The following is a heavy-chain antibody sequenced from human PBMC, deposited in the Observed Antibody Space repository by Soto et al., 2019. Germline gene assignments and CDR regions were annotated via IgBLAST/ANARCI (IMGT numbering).Heavy chain of an antibody. J-gene: IGHJ5*02. V-gene: IGHV3-21*01. CDR2: ISSSSSYI. D-gene: IGHD6-19*01. CDR1: GFTFSSYS. CDR3: ARQNSSGLFDP. Sequence: EVQLVESGGGLVKPGGSLRLSCAASGFTFSSYSMNWVRQAPGKGLEWVSSISSSSSYIYYADSVKGRFTISRDNAKNSLYLQMNSLRAEDTAVYHCARQNSSGLFDPWGQGTLVTVSS.